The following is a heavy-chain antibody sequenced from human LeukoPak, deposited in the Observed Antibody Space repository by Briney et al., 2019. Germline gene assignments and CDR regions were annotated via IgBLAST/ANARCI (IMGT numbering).Heavy chain of an antibody. CDR2: ISGSGDIT. CDR3: ARRSKSSAIWYYFDY. Sequence: GGSLRLSCAASGFSFSSYGINWVRQAPGRGLEWVSGISGSGDITYYADSVKGRFTISRDNSRNTLYLQMNSLRAEDTAVYYCARRSKSSAIWYYFDYWGQGTLVTVSS. V-gene: IGHV3-23*01. J-gene: IGHJ4*02. CDR1: GFSFSSYG. D-gene: IGHD6-25*01.